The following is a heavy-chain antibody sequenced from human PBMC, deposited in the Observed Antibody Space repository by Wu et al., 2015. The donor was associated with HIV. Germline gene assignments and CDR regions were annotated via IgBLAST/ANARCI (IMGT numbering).Heavy chain of an antibody. D-gene: IGHD6-19*01. V-gene: IGHV4-34*01. Sequence: QVQLQQWGAGLLKPSETLPLTCAVHGGSFSGYHWSWIRQSPGKGLEWIGEINHSGIATYNPSLESRVTISLDTSKDHFSLKLSSVTAADTAVYYCARHSGGWHSGAEYIQHWGQGTLVTVSS. J-gene: IGHJ1*01. CDR2: INHSGIA. CDR1: GGSFSGYH. CDR3: ARHSGGWHSGAEYIQH.